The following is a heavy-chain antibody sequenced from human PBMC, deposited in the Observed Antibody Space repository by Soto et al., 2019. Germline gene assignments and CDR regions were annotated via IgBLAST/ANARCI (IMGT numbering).Heavy chain of an antibody. D-gene: IGHD2-2*01. CDR1: GDSFSMST. CDR2: INPSGGST. J-gene: IGHJ4*02. CDR3: ARGYCSSTSCKPNDY. V-gene: IGHV1-46*03. Sequence: ASVKVSCKASGDSFSMSTFIWVRQAPGQGLEWMGIINPSGGSTSYAQKFQGRVTMTRDTSTSTVYMELSSLRSEDTAVYYCARGYCSSTSCKPNDYWGQGTLVTVSS.